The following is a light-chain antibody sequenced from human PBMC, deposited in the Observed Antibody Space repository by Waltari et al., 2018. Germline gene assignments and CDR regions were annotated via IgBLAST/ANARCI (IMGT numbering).Light chain of an antibody. Sequence: SDELKQQPSVAVSPGQTARINCSGDALPKKEDHWYQQKSGQAPVVVIYEDNKRPSEIPERFSGSSSATMATLTISGAQVEDEADYYCYSTDSSGLGVFGTGTKVTVL. J-gene: IGLJ1*01. CDR1: ALPKKE. CDR3: YSTDSSGLGV. CDR2: EDN. V-gene: IGLV3-10*01.